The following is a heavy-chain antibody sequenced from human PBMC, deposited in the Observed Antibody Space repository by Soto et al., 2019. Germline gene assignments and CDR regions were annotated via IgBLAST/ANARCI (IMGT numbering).Heavy chain of an antibody. CDR3: AKGFIVVVTAIRPDDNFDV. Sequence: GGSLRLSCAASGFTFNTYAMNWVRQVPGKGLEWVASISGGGGSTYYADSVKGRFTISRDTSKNTLYLQMNSLSAEDTAVYYCAKGFIVVVTAIRPDDNFDVWGQGTMVTVSS. CDR2: ISGGGGST. J-gene: IGHJ3*01. CDR1: GFTFNTYA. V-gene: IGHV3-23*01. D-gene: IGHD2-21*02.